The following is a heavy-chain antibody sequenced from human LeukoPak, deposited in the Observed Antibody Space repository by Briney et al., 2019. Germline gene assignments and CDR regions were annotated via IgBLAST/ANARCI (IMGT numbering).Heavy chain of an antibody. CDR2: INPNSGGT. D-gene: IGHD3-3*01. CDR1: GYTFTGYY. CDR3: ARGFFNDFWSGYLQTYYYGMDV. V-gene: IGHV1-2*02. Sequence: ASVRVSCKASGYTFTGYYMHWVRQAPGQGLEWMGWINPNSGGTNYAQKFQGRVTMTRDTSISTAYMELSSLRSEDTAVYYCARGFFNDFWSGYLQTYYYGMDVWGQGTTVTVSS. J-gene: IGHJ6*02.